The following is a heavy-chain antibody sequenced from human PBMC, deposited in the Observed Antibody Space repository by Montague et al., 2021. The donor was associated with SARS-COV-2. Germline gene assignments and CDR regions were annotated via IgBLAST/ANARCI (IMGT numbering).Heavy chain of an antibody. D-gene: IGHD2-21*01. J-gene: IGHJ5*01. CDR3: ARAYCGGDCNYLYIWFDS. V-gene: IGHV4-38-2*01. CDR1: GYSISSGSF. CDR2: IYHCGFT. Sequence: SETLSLTCSVSGYSISSGSFSGWIRQPPGEGLEWFGAIYHCGFTHYNPPLKSRLTMSLDTSKNQFSLRLSSVTAADTAIYYCARAYCGGDCNYLYIWFDSWGKGALVTVSS.